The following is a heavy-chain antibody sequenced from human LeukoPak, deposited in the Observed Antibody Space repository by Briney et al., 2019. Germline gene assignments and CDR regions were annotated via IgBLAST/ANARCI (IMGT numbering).Heavy chain of an antibody. J-gene: IGHJ4*02. D-gene: IGHD1-26*01. Sequence: ASVKVSCKASGYTFTSYYMHWVRQAPGQGLEWMGIISTSGGNTGHAQKFQGRIIMTRDTSTSTVYLDLSSLRSDDTAVYYCARVWVGATKAGYGYWGQGTLVTVSS. CDR2: ISTSGGNT. CDR1: GYTFTSYY. V-gene: IGHV1-46*01. CDR3: ARVWVGATKAGYGY.